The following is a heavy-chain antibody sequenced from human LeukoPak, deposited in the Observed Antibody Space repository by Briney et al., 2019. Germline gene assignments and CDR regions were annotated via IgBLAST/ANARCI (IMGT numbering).Heavy chain of an antibody. D-gene: IGHD3-22*01. CDR1: GFTFSSYA. V-gene: IGHV3-23*01. CDR3: AKVRSSYYDSSGYSFDY. J-gene: IGHJ4*02. CDR2: ISGSGGST. Sequence: GSLRLSCAASGFTFSSYAMSWVRQAPGKGLEWVSAISGSGGSTYYADSVKGRFTISRDNSKNTLYLQMNSLRAEDTAVYYCAKVRSSYYDSSGYSFDYWGQGTLVTVSS.